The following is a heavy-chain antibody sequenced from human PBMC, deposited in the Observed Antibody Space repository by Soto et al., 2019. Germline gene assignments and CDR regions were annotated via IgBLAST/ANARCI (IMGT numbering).Heavy chain of an antibody. CDR3: ARQSIAAAGTFLYYGMDV. CDR2: IYPGDSDT. J-gene: IGHJ6*02. D-gene: IGHD6-13*01. Sequence: GESLKISCKGSGYSFTSYWIGWVRQMPGKGLEWMGIIYPGDSDTRYSPSFQGQVTISADKSISTAYLQWSSLKASDTAMYYCARQSIAAAGTFLYYGMDVWGQGTTVTVYS. CDR1: GYSFTSYW. V-gene: IGHV5-51*01.